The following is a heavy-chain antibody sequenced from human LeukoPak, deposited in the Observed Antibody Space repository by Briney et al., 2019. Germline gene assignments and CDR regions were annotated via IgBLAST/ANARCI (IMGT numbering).Heavy chain of an antibody. D-gene: IGHD6-13*01. J-gene: IGHJ5*02. CDR3: ARNQQLVNWFDP. Sequence: SETLSLTCAVYGGSFSGYYWSWIRQPAGKGLEWIGRIYTSGSTNYNPSLKSRVTMSVDTSKNQFSLKLSSVTAADTAVYYCARNQQLVNWFDPWGQGTLVTVSS. CDR1: GGSFSGYY. V-gene: IGHV4-59*10. CDR2: IYTSGST.